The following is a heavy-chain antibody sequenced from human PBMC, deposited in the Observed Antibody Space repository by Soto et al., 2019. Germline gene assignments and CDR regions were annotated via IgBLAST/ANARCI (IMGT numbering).Heavy chain of an antibody. CDR2: FDPEDGET. J-gene: IGHJ4*02. V-gene: IGHV1-24*01. D-gene: IGHD4-17*01. Sequence: ASVKVSCKVSGYTLTELSMHWVRQAPGKGLEWMGGFDPEDGETIYAQKFQGRVTMTEDTSTDTAYMELSSLRSEDTAVYYCATLAFSGDYVFDWGQGTLVTVSS. CDR1: GYTLTELS. CDR3: ATLAFSGDYVFD.